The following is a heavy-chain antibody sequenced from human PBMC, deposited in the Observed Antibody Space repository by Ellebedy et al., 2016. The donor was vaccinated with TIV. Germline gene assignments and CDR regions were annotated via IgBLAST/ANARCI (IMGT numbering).Heavy chain of an antibody. CDR2: IYHSGNT. J-gene: IGHJ4*02. D-gene: IGHD1-26*01. V-gene: IGHV4-39*01. Sequence: SETLSLTCTVSGDSLSRSSSYWGWIRQTPGKGLEWIGSIYHSGNTYYNPSLKSRVTISVDTSMNRFSLELNSVTAADTAVYYCVRRTDSGSYYDYFNTWGQGTVVIVSS. CDR3: VRRTDSGSYYDYFNT. CDR1: GDSLSRSSSY.